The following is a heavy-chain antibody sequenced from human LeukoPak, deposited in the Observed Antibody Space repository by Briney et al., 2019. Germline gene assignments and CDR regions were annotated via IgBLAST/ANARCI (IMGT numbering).Heavy chain of an antibody. Sequence: GGSLRLSCAASGFTFRSYAMHWVRQAPGKGLEWVAVISYDGSNKYFADSVKGRFTISRDNSKNTLYLQMNSLRAEDTAVYYCARNPVALYYFDYWGQGTLVTVSS. V-gene: IGHV3-30-3*01. CDR1: GFTFRSYA. J-gene: IGHJ4*02. CDR2: ISYDGSNK. CDR3: ARNPVALYYFDY. D-gene: IGHD6-19*01.